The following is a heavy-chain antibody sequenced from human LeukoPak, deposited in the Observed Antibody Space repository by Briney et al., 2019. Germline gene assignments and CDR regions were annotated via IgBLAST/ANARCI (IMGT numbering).Heavy chain of an antibody. CDR1: GGSISSYY. CDR2: IYYSGST. J-gene: IGHJ4*02. V-gene: IGHV4-59*01. Sequence: PSETLSLTCTVSGGSISSYYWSWIRQPPGKGLEWIGYIYYSGSTNYNPSLKSRVTISVDTSKNQFSLKLSSVAAADTAVYYCARSTVTAAPLFYWGQGTLVTVSS. CDR3: ARSTVTAAPLFY. D-gene: IGHD4-17*01.